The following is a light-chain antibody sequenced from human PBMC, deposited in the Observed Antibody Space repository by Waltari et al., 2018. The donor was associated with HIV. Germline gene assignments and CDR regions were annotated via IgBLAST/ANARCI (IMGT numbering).Light chain of an antibody. CDR3: QSYDSSLSAYVV. CDR2: ANI. Sequence: QSVLTQPPSVSGAPGQRVTISCTGPSSNIGAGYDVPWYQQLPGTAPKPLIYANIHRPSGVPDRFSVSKSATSASLAITGLQAEDEADYFCQSYDSSLSAYVVFGGGTKLTVL. CDR1: SSNIGAGYD. V-gene: IGLV1-40*01. J-gene: IGLJ2*01.